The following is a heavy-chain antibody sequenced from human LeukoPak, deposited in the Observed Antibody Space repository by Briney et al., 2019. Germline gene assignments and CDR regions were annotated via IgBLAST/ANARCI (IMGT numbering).Heavy chain of an antibody. CDR1: GFTFSSYS. CDR2: ISSSSSYI. V-gene: IGHV3-21*01. D-gene: IGHD2-15*01. J-gene: IGHJ6*02. CDR3: ARDPYCSGGSCDGMDV. Sequence: GGSLRLSCAASGFTFSSYSMNWVRQAPGKGLEWVSPISSSSSYIYYADSVKGRFTISRDNAKNSLYLQMNSLRAEDTAVYYCARDPYCSGGSCDGMDVWGQGTTVTVSS.